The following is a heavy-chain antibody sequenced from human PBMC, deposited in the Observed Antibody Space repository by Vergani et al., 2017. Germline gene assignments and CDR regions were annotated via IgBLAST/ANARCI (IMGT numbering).Heavy chain of an antibody. CDR3: ARVGSGYDFWSGYAYYYYYMDV. CDR1: GYTFTSYD. J-gene: IGHJ6*03. D-gene: IGHD3-3*01. V-gene: IGHV1-8*01. Sequence: QVQLVQSGAEVKKPGASVKVSCKASGYTFTSYDINWVRQATGQGLEWMGWMNPNSGNTGYAQKFQGRVTMTRNTSISTADMELSSLGSENTAVYYCARVGSGYDFWSGYAYYYYYMDVWGKGTTVTVSS. CDR2: MNPNSGNT.